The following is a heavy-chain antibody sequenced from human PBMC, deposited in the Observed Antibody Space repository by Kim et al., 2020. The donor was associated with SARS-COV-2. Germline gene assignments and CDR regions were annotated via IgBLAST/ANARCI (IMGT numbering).Heavy chain of an antibody. CDR3: ARAGGRFLEDY. J-gene: IGHJ4*02. D-gene: IGHD3-3*01. CDR2: IYYSGST. Sequence: SETLSLTCTVSGGSISSYYWSWIRQPPGKGLEWIGYIYYSGSTNYNPSLKSRVTISVDTSKNQFSLKLSSVTAADTAVYYCARAGGRFLEDYWGQGTLVTVSS. CDR1: GGSISSYY. V-gene: IGHV4-59*13.